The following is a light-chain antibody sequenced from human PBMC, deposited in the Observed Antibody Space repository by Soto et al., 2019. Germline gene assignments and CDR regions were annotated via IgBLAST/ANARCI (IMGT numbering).Light chain of an antibody. V-gene: IGLV1-44*01. CDR1: SSNIGGNT. CDR3: AAWDDSLKGVL. J-gene: IGLJ2*01. CDR2: SNN. Sequence: QSVLTQPPSTSGTPGQRVTISCSGTSSNIGGNTVNWYQQLPGTAPKLLIHSNNHRPSGVPDRISGTKSGTSASLAISGLQSEDEADYYCAAWDDSLKGVLFGGGTKLTVL.